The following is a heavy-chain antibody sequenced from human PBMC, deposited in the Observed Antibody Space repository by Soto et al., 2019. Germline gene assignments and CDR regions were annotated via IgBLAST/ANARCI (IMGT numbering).Heavy chain of an antibody. Sequence: SQTLSLTCAISGDSVSSNSAAWNWIRQSPSRGLEWLGRTYYRSKWYNDYAVSVKSRITINPDTSKNQFSLQLNSVTPEDTAVYYCARANYDSSGYYPPYAFDIWGQGTMVTVSS. J-gene: IGHJ3*02. CDR2: TYYRSKWYN. D-gene: IGHD3-22*01. CDR1: GDSVSSNSAA. CDR3: ARANYDSSGYYPPYAFDI. V-gene: IGHV6-1*01.